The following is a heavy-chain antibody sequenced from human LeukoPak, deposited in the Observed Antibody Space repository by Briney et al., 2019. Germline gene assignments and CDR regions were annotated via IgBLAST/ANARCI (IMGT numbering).Heavy chain of an antibody. CDR2: IYYSGST. D-gene: IGHD6-19*01. CDR1: GGSISSSSYY. CDR3: AREGTERVAVAGTPDAFDI. J-gene: IGHJ3*02. Sequence: SETLSLTCTVSGGSISSSSYYWGWIRQPPGKGLEWIGYIYYSGSTNYNPSLKSRVTISVDTSKNQFSLKLSSVTAADTAVYYCAREGTERVAVAGTPDAFDIWGQGTMVTVSS. V-gene: IGHV4-61*01.